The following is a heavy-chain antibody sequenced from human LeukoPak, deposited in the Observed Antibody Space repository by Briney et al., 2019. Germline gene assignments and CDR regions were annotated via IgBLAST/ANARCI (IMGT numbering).Heavy chain of an antibody. Sequence: GSLRLSCAASGFTFSSYGMHWVRQAPGKGLEWVAVISYDGSNKYYADSVKGRFTISRDNSKNTLYLQMNSLRDEDTAVYYCAKFEFGFWGQGTLVTVSS. J-gene: IGHJ4*02. D-gene: IGHD3-16*01. CDR3: AKFEFGF. CDR1: GFTFSSYG. CDR2: ISYDGSNK. V-gene: IGHV3-30*18.